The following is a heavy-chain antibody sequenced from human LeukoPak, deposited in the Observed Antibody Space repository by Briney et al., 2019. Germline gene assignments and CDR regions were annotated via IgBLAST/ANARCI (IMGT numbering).Heavy chain of an antibody. J-gene: IGHJ5*02. D-gene: IGHD1-26*01. V-gene: IGHV3-11*04. CDR1: GFTFSDYY. CDR2: ISSSGSTI. Sequence: PGVSLRLSCAASGFTFSDYYMSWIRQAPGKGLEWVSYISSSGSTIYYADSVKGRFTISRDNAKNSLYLQMNSLRAEDTAVYYCARVEWELLGWFDPWGQGTLVTVSS. CDR3: ARVEWELLGWFDP.